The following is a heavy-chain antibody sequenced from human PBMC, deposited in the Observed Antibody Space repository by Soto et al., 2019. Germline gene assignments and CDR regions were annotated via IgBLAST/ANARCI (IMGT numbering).Heavy chain of an antibody. D-gene: IGHD6-13*01. V-gene: IGHV1-18*01. Sequence: QVQLVQSGDEVKKPGASVKVSCKASGYTFTNYGISWVRQDPGQGLEWMGWISAYNGDTKYAQNVQDRVSMTPDTPTSTAYMELRSLRSDATAVYYCAREGSWPSYYDGRDVWGQGTTVTVSS. CDR1: GYTFTNYG. CDR2: ISAYNGDT. J-gene: IGHJ6*02. CDR3: AREGSWPSYYDGRDV.